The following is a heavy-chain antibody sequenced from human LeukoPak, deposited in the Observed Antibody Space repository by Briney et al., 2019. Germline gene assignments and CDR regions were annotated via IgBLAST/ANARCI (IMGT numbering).Heavy chain of an antibody. CDR3: ARVIGRRLLS. CDR1: GGSFSGYY. CDR2: INHSGST. J-gene: IGHJ5*02. D-gene: IGHD1-26*01. V-gene: IGHV4-34*01. Sequence: PSETLSLTCAVYGGSFSGYYWSWIRQPPGKGLEWIGEINHSGSTNYNPSLKSRVTISVDTSKNQFSLKLSSVTAADTAVYYCARVIGRRLLSWGQGTLATVSS.